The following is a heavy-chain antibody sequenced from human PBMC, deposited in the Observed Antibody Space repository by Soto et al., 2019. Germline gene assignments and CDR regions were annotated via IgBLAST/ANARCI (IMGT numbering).Heavy chain of an antibody. V-gene: IGHV2-5*02. J-gene: IGHJ4*02. CDR2: MFWDDDK. Sequence: QITLKESGPTLVKPTQTLTLTCTFSGFSLSTSGVGVGWIRQPPGKTLEWLALMFWDDDKRYRQSLKSRLTLTKETSKNQVVLTMTNMDPVDTSTYYCAPRLPRVGYFDYWGQGTLVTVSS. CDR1: GFSLSTSGVG. CDR3: APRLPRVGYFDY. D-gene: IGHD1-26*01.